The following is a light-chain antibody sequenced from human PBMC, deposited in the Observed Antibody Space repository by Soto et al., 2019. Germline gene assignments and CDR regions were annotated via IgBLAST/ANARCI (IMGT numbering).Light chain of an antibody. V-gene: IGKV1-39*01. CDR3: QQSYSTPRT. CDR1: QSISTY. Sequence: DIQMTQSPSSLSASVGNRVTVTCRASQSISTYLNWYQKKPGKAPNLLIYDASRLQSGVPSRFSGSGGGTDFTLSISSAQPEDFATYYCQQSYSTPRTFGQGTKVDIK. CDR2: DAS. J-gene: IGKJ1*01.